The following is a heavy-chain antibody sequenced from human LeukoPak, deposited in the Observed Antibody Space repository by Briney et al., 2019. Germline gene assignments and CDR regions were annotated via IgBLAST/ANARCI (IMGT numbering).Heavy chain of an antibody. D-gene: IGHD2-8*01. J-gene: IGHJ4*02. Sequence: GGSLRLSCAASGFTFSSYSMNWVRQAPGKGLEWVSSISSSSSYIYYADSVKGRFTISRDNVKNSLYLQMNSLRAEDTAVYYCARDAGYCTNGVCYNHFDYWGQGTLVTVSS. CDR3: ARDAGYCTNGVCYNHFDY. CDR1: GFTFSSYS. CDR2: ISSSSSYI. V-gene: IGHV3-21*01.